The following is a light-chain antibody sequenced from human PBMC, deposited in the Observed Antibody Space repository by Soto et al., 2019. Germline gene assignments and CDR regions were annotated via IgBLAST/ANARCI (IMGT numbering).Light chain of an antibody. J-gene: IGKJ2*01. V-gene: IGKV3-11*01. CDR1: QSIGLA. Sequence: EIVLTQSPATLSLSPGERATLSCRASQSIGLAIAWYQHKPGQAPRLLIFDASQRATGIPARFRGSGSGTDFTLSISSLEPEDFAVYYCQQYGRLPRTFGQGTKLEIK. CDR2: DAS. CDR3: QQYGRLPRT.